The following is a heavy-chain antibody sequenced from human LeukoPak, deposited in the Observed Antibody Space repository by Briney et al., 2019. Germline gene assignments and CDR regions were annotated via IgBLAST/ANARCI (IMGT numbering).Heavy chain of an antibody. CDR1: GGSVSSYY. CDR3: ARDGYSYGHEYYMDV. V-gene: IGHV4-59*02. CDR2: IYYSRST. D-gene: IGHD5-18*01. Sequence: PSETLSLTCTVSGGSVSSYYWSWIRQPPGKGLEWIGYIYYSRSTNYNPSLKSRVTISVDTSKNQFSLKLSSVTAADTAVYYCARDGYSYGHEYYMDVWGKGTTVTISS. J-gene: IGHJ6*03.